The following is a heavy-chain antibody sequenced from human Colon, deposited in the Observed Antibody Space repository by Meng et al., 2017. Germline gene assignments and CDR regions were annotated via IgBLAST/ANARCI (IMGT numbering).Heavy chain of an antibody. CDR3: VRMTRDSSNWYVDF. D-gene: IGHD6-13*01. Sequence: SETLSLTCTVSGGSLHGHFWSWIRQPAGKGLEWIRRIYTSGTTNYNPSLKSRVTMSIDTSRTHFSLKVSSVTAADTAVYYCVRMTRDSSNWYVDFGGQGTLVTVSS. CDR1: GGSLHGHF. CDR2: IYTSGTT. V-gene: IGHV4-4*07. J-gene: IGHJ4*02.